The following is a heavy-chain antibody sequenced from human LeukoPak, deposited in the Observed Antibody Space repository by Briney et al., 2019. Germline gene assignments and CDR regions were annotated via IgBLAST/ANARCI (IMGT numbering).Heavy chain of an antibody. CDR2: IYSGGST. CDR1: GFTVSSNY. Sequence: GGSLGLSCAASGFTVSSNYMSWVRQAPGKGLEWVSVIYSGGSTYYADSVKGRFTISRGNSKNTLYPQMNSLRAEDTAVYYCARRGYSSSWYYFDYWGQGTLVTVSS. J-gene: IGHJ4*02. V-gene: IGHV3-53*01. D-gene: IGHD6-13*01. CDR3: ARRGYSSSWYYFDY.